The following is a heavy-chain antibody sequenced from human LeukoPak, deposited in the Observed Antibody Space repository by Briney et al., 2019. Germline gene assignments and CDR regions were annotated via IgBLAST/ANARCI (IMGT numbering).Heavy chain of an antibody. D-gene: IGHD1-26*01. CDR1: GFTFSSYA. CDR3: ARSQSIVGATTGSGY. CDR2: ISNDGSNK. V-gene: IGHV3-30-3*01. Sequence: GGSLRLSCAASGFTFSSYAMHWVRQAPGKGLEWVAVISNDGSNKYYADSVKGRFTISRDNPQSTLYLQMNSLRAEDTAVYYCARSQSIVGATTGSGYWGQGTLVTVSS. J-gene: IGHJ4*02.